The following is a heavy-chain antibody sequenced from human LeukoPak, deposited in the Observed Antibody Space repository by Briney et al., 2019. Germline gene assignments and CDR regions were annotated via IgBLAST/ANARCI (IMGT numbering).Heavy chain of an antibody. CDR1: GFTFSGYG. CDR3: ARDPVNCSGGSCYSVLDY. D-gene: IGHD2-15*01. CDR2: IWYDGSNK. Sequence: PGGSLRLSCAASGFTFSGYGMHWVRQAPGKGLEWVAVIWYDGSNKYYADSVKGRFTISRDNSKNTLYLQMNSLRAEDTAVYYCARDPVNCSGGSCYSVLDYWGQGTLVTVSS. V-gene: IGHV3-33*01. J-gene: IGHJ4*02.